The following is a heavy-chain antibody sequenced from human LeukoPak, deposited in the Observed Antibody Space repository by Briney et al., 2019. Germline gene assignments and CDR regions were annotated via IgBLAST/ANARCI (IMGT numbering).Heavy chain of an antibody. J-gene: IGHJ5*02. V-gene: IGHV3-74*01. Sequence: GGSLRLSCAASGFTFSSYWIHWVRQAPGKGLVWVSRIDTDGSRVAYADSVKGRFTISRDNAKNTLYLQMNSLRAEDTALYYCAYCSSTSCYSWGQGTLVTVSS. CDR1: GFTFSSYW. CDR2: IDTDGSRV. CDR3: AYCSSTSCYS. D-gene: IGHD2-2*01.